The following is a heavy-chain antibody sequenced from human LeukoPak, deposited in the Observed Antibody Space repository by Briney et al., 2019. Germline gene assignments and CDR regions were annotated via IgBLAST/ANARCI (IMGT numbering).Heavy chain of an antibody. CDR1: GFTFSSYW. CDR3: ARKGYSSSWYSY. J-gene: IGHJ4*02. D-gene: IGHD6-13*01. Sequence: GGSLRLSCVASGFTFSSYWMSWVRQAPGKGLEWVANIKQDGSEKYYVDSVKGRFTISRDNAKNSLYLQMNSLGAEDTAVYYCARKGYSSSWYSYWGQETLVTVSS. V-gene: IGHV3-7*01. CDR2: IKQDGSEK.